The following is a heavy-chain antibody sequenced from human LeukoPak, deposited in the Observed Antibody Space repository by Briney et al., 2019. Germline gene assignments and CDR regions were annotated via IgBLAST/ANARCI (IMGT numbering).Heavy chain of an antibody. D-gene: IGHD3-22*01. CDR1: GFTFSNHA. Sequence: GRSLRLSCAASGFTFSNHAVSWARQAPGRGLGWVSAITSGGRTYYADSVKGRFTVSRDNSKNTLYLQMSSLRVEDTAVYYCAKDSSPPDYYDSFDYWGQGTLVTVSS. CDR3: AKDSSPPDYYDSFDY. J-gene: IGHJ4*02. CDR2: ITSGGRT. V-gene: IGHV3-23*01.